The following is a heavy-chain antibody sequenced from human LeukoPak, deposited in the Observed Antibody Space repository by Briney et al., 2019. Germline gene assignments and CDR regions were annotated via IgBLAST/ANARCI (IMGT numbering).Heavy chain of an antibody. J-gene: IGHJ4*02. CDR3: ARSNYYDSSGYYFDY. D-gene: IGHD3-22*01. V-gene: IGHV4-34*01. Sequence: PSETLSLTCAVYGGSFSGYYWSRIRQPPGKGLEWIGEINHSGSTNYNPSLKSRVTISVDTSKNQFSLKLSSVTAADTAVYYCARSNYYDSSGYYFDYWGQGTLVTVSS. CDR1: GGSFSGYY. CDR2: INHSGST.